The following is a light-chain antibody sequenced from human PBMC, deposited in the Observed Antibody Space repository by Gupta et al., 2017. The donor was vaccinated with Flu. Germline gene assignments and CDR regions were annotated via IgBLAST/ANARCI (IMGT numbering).Light chain of an antibody. CDR3: RSDAGSNNWV. J-gene: IGLJ3*02. CDR2: EVN. Sequence: SGTITCTGTSGVVGGYNSVSSNQQHPGEAPNLMIYEVNKRPSVVPARFSGSKSGNTTSLTVSGLQAEDEANYYCRSDAGSNNWVFGGGTTLTVL. V-gene: IGLV2-8*01. CDR1: SGVVGGYNS.